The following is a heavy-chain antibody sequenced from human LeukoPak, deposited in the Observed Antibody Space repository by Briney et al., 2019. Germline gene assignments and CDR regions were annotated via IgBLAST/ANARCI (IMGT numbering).Heavy chain of an antibody. V-gene: IGHV3-30*02. CDR1: GFSFSSYA. Sequence: PGGSLRLSCAASGFSFSSYAMNWVRQAPGKGLDWVAFIRHDGNKKLYADSVKGRFTISRDNSKNTLYLYVNSLRPDDSAVYYCVKDNPLDYWGQGTLVIVSS. CDR3: VKDNPLDY. CDR2: IRHDGNKK. J-gene: IGHJ4*02.